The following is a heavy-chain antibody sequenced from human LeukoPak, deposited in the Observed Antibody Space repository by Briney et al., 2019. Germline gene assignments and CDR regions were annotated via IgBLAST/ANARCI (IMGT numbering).Heavy chain of an antibody. CDR3: ARDGRYCSSTSCYTEY. V-gene: IGHV1-69*13. D-gene: IGHD2-2*02. Sequence: GASVKVSCKASGGTFSSYAISWVRQAPGQGLEWMGGIIPIFGTANYAQKFQGRVTITADESTSTAYMELSSLRSEDTAVYYCARDGRYCSSTSCYTEYWGQGTLVTVSS. J-gene: IGHJ4*02. CDR1: GGTFSSYA. CDR2: IIPIFGTA.